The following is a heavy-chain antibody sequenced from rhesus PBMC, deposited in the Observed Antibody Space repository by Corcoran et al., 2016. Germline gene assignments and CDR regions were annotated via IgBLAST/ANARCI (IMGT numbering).Heavy chain of an antibody. J-gene: IGHJ1*01. D-gene: IGHD6-31*01. CDR1: GGSISDSYY. CDR2: EGRAQIKGSGGSS. Sequence: VQLQESGPGLVKPSETLSLTCTVSGGSISDSYYWNWIRQPPGKGLEWKGREGRAQIKGSGGSSSNNPTIKRRVTISKDTAKNQFALKLSSVSAADRAWYYCARSSRCYSSGCWGQGALVTVSS. CDR3: ARSSRCYSSGC. V-gene: IGHV4-92*01.